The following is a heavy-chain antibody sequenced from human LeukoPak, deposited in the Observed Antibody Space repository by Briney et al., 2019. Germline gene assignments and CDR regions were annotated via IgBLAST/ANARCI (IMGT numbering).Heavy chain of an antibody. J-gene: IGHJ4*02. Sequence: SETLSLTCAVFGGSFSSYYWSWIRQPPGKGLEWIGEINHSGYTSYNPSLKRRVTFSVDTSKHQFSLKLTSVTAADTAVYYCARCCLQRDGDNGGGDYWGQGTLVTVSS. V-gene: IGHV4-34*01. CDR3: ARCCLQRDGDNGGGDY. CDR1: GGSFSSYY. D-gene: IGHD4-17*01. CDR2: INHSGYT.